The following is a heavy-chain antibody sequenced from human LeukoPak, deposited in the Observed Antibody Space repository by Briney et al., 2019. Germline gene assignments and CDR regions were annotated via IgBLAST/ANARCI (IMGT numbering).Heavy chain of an antibody. Sequence: GGSLRLSCAASGVTVSSNYMSWVRQAPGKGLEWVSVIYSGGSTYYADSVKGRFTISRDNSKNTLYLQMNSLRAEDTAVYYCARGYSSGDYYFDYWGQGTLVTVSS. V-gene: IGHV3-66*01. CDR1: GVTVSSNY. CDR3: ARGYSSGDYYFDY. D-gene: IGHD6-19*01. J-gene: IGHJ4*02. CDR2: IYSGGST.